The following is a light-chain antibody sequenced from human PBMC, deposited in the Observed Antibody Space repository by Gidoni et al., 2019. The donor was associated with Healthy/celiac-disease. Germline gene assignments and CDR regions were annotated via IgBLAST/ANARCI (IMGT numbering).Light chain of an antibody. V-gene: IGKV1-39*01. CDR1: QRISSY. J-gene: IGKJ2*01. CDR3: QQSYSTPHT. Sequence: DIQMTQSPSSLSASVGDRVTLPCRASQRISSYLNWYQQKPGKAPTLLIYAASSLQSGVPSRFSGSGSGTDFTLTISSLQPEDFATYYCQQSYSTPHTCGQGTKLEIK. CDR2: AAS.